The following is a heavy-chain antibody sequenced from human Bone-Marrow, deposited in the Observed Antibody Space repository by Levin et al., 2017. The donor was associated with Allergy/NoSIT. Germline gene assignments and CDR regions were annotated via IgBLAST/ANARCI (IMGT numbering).Heavy chain of an antibody. V-gene: IGHV1-18*01. CDR3: ARDRSSGWYNAFDI. J-gene: IGHJ3*02. CDR1: GYTFTSYG. Sequence: GESLKISCKASGYTFTSYGISWVRQAPGQGLEWMGWISAYNGNTNYAQKLQGRVTMTTDTSTSTAYMELRSLRSDDTAVYYCARDRSSGWYNAFDIWGQGTMVTVSS. D-gene: IGHD6-19*01. CDR2: ISAYNGNT.